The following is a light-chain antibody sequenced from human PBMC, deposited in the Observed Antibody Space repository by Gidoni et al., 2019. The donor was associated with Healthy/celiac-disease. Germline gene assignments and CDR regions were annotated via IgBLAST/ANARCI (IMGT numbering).Light chain of an antibody. V-gene: IGLV3-1*01. CDR1: KLGDKY. CDR3: QAWDSSTVV. J-gene: IGLJ2*01. Sequence: SYELTQPPSVYVSPGQTARITCSGDKLGDKYACWYQQKPGQSPVLVIYQDSKRPSGIPARFSGSNSGNTATLTISGTQAMDEADYYCQAWDSSTVVFGGGTKLTVL. CDR2: QDS.